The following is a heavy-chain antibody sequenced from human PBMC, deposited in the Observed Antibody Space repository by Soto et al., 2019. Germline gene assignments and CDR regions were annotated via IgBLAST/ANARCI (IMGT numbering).Heavy chain of an antibody. CDR2: ITSKRYGGTT. D-gene: IGHD2-2*01. CDR3: TRIPPNGYCSSSSCSAFDI. V-gene: IGHV3-49*03. CDR1: GFTFGDYA. J-gene: IGHJ3*02. Sequence: GGSLRLSCSASGFTFGDYALSWFRRAPGKGLEWVGFITSKRYGGTTESAASVKGRFSISRDDSKSIAYLQMNSLKTEDTAVYYCTRIPPNGYCSSSSCSAFDIWGQGTMVTVSS.